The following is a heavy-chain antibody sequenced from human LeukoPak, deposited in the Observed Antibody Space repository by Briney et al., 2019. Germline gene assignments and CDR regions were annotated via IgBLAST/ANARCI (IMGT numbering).Heavy chain of an antibody. Sequence: GGSLRLSCAASGFTFSSYAMSWVRQAPGKGLEWVSAISGSGGSTYYADSVKGRFTISRDNSKNTLYLQMNSLRAEDAAVYYCAKVVIGYSYGTIDYWGQGTLVTVSS. CDR1: GFTFSSYA. V-gene: IGHV3-23*01. CDR3: AKVVIGYSYGTIDY. CDR2: ISGSGGST. J-gene: IGHJ4*02. D-gene: IGHD5-18*01.